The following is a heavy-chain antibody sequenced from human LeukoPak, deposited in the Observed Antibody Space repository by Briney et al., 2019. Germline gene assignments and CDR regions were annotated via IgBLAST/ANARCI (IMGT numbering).Heavy chain of an antibody. Sequence: GASVKVSCKASGYTFTSYGISWVRQAPGQGREGMGWISAYNGNTNYAQKLQGRVTMTTDTSTSTAYMELRSLRSDDTAVYYCARERPYYYDSSGYYCWGQGTLVTVSS. CDR2: ISAYNGNT. D-gene: IGHD3-22*01. J-gene: IGHJ4*02. CDR3: ARERPYYYDSSGYYC. CDR1: GYTFTSYG. V-gene: IGHV1-18*01.